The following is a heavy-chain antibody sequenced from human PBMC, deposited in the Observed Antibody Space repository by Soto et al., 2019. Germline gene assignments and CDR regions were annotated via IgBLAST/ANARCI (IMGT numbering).Heavy chain of an antibody. D-gene: IGHD6-6*01. CDR2: ISATGGST. CDR3: AKQLVGSSWYRDFDS. CDR1: GFTFSDYA. V-gene: IGHV3-23*01. Sequence: EVRLLESGGGLVQPGGSVRLSCAASGFTFSDYALSWFRQAPGKGLEWISVISATGGSTYYADSVKGRFTISRDDSNNTVSLQMHTLRAEDSAVYYWAKQLVGSSWYRDFDSWGQGTLVTVSS. J-gene: IGHJ4*02.